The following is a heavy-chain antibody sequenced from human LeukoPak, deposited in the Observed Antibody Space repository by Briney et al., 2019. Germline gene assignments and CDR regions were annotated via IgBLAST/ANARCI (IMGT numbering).Heavy chain of an antibody. Sequence: PGGSLRLSCAASGFTFSDYEMNWVRQTPGKGLDWLSYISSSGTTVYYADSVRGRFTVSRDNAKNSLYLHMDSLRDEDTAVYYCARDSVVRGVIPIRSDFWGQGTLVTVSS. CDR3: ARDSVVRGVIPIRSDF. V-gene: IGHV3-48*03. CDR1: GFTFSDYE. D-gene: IGHD3-10*01. CDR2: ISSSGTTV. J-gene: IGHJ4*02.